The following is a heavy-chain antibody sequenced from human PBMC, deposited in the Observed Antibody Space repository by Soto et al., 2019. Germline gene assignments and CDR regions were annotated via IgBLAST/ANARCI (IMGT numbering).Heavy chain of an antibody. V-gene: IGHV4-39*07. CDR2: INHSGST. CDR1: GGSISSGDYY. Sequence: SETLSLTCTVSGGSISSGDYYWSWIRQPPGKGLEWIGEINHSGSTNYNPSLKSRVTISVDTSKNQFSLKLTSVTAADTAVYYCARDKITGLFDYWGQGTQVTVS. D-gene: IGHD2-8*02. J-gene: IGHJ4*02. CDR3: ARDKITGLFDY.